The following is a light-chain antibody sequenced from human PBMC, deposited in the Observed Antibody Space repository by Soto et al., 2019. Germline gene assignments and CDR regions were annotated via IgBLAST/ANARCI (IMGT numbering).Light chain of an antibody. CDR1: SRDVGGYNR. CDR3: CSYAGRFIWL. CDR2: DVF. J-gene: IGLJ3*02. V-gene: IGLV2-11*01. Sequence: QSALTQPRAVSASPGQSVTIPCSGSSRDVGGYNRVSWYQQKPGEGPKVIIYDVFKRPSGVPDRFFGSKSGNTATLTISGLQGDDEDDFDCCSYAGRFIWLFGGGTKVTV.